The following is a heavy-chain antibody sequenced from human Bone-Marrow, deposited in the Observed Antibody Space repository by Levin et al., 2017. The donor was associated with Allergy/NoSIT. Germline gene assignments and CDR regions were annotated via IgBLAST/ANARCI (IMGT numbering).Heavy chain of an antibody. V-gene: IGHV3-33*01. CDR1: GFTFSSYG. CDR2: IWYDGSNK. J-gene: IGHJ4*02. D-gene: IGHD3-22*01. Sequence: GGSLRLSCAASGFTFSSYGMHWVRQAPGKGLEWVAVIWYDGSNKYYADSVKGRFTISRDNSKNTLYLQMNSLRAEDTAVYYCARELSDSSEKGGFSFDYWGQGTLVTVSS. CDR3: ARELSDSSEKGGFSFDY.